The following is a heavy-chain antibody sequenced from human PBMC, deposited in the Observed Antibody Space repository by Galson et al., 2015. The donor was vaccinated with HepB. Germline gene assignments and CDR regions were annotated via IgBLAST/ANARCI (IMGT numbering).Heavy chain of an antibody. J-gene: IGHJ3*02. Sequence: TLSLTCAVYGGSFSGYYWSWIRQPPGKGLEWIGEINHSGSTNYNPSLKSRVTISVDTSKNQFSLKLSSVTAADTAVYYCARVRGRGSGSGSYRDAFDIWGQGTMVTVSS. V-gene: IGHV4-34*01. CDR1: GGSFSGYY. CDR2: INHSGST. D-gene: IGHD3-10*01. CDR3: ARVRGRGSGSGSYRDAFDI.